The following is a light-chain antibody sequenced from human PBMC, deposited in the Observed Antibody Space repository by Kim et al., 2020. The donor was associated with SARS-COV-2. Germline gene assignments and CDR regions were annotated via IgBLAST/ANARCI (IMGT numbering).Light chain of an antibody. Sequence: VSPEQTASITCSGDKLGDKYACWYQPKPGQSPVLVINQDSKRPSGIPERFSGSNSGNSATLTISGTQAMDEADYYCQAWDSSTAVLGGGTQLTVL. J-gene: IGLJ2*01. CDR3: QAWDSSTAV. V-gene: IGLV3-1*01. CDR1: KLGDKY. CDR2: QDS.